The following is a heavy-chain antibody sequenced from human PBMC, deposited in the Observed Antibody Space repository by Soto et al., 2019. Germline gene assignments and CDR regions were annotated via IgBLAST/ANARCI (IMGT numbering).Heavy chain of an antibody. J-gene: IGHJ4*02. D-gene: IGHD3-22*01. CDR1: GGSISSGGYY. CDR3: ARTYYYDSSGYPPSPLYFDY. V-gene: IGHV4-31*03. CDR2: IYYSGST. Sequence: QVQLQQSGPGLVKPSQTLSLTCTVSGGSISSGGYYWSWIRQHPGKGLEWIGYIYYSGSTYYNPSLKSRVTISVDTSKNQFSLKLSSVTAVDTAVHYCARTYYYDSSGYPPSPLYFDYWGQGTLVTVSS.